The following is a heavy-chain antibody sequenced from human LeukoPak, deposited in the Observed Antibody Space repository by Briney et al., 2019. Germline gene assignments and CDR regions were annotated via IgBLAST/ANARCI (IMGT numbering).Heavy chain of an antibody. Sequence: SGPTLVKPTQTLTLTCTFSGFSLSSSGVAVGWIRQPPGKALEWLALIYWHDDKRYGPSLKSRLTITKDTSKNQVVLTMSNMDPVDTATYYCAREYYDILTGYSSGTDYWGQGTLVTVSS. CDR3: AREYYDILTGYSSGTDY. J-gene: IGHJ4*02. D-gene: IGHD3-9*01. CDR1: GFSLSSSGVA. V-gene: IGHV2-5*05. CDR2: IYWHDDK.